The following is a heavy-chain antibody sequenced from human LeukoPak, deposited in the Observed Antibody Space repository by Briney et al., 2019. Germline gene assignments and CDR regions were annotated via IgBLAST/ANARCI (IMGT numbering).Heavy chain of an antibody. CDR2: IYHRGST. CDR1: GYSISSGYY. Sequence: SETLSLTCAVSGYSISSGYYWGWIRQPPGEGLEWIGSIYHRGSTYYNPSLKSPVTISVDTSKNQFSLKLSSVTAADTAVYYCARHPVFLEWLENWFDPWGQGTLVTVSS. V-gene: IGHV4-38-2*01. CDR3: ARHPVFLEWLENWFDP. J-gene: IGHJ5*02. D-gene: IGHD3-3*01.